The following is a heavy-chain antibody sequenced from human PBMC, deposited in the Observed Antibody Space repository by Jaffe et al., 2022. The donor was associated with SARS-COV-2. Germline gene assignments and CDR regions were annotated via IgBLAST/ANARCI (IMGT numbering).Heavy chain of an antibody. CDR1: GFTFSSYS. CDR2: ISSSSSTI. CDR3: ARDGGDIQLWSTDAFDI. Sequence: EVQLVESGGGLVQPGGSLRLSCAASGFTFSSYSMNWVRQAPGKGLEWVSYISSSSSTIYYADSVKGRFTISRDNAKNSLYLQMNSLRDEDTAVYYCARDGGDIQLWSTDAFDIWGQGTMVTVSS. J-gene: IGHJ3*02. D-gene: IGHD5-18*01. V-gene: IGHV3-48*02.